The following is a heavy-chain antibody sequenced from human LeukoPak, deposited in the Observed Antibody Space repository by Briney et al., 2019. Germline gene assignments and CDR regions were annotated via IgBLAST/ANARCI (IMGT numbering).Heavy chain of an antibody. CDR2: INPNSGGT. V-gene: IGHV1-2*02. J-gene: IGHJ4*02. D-gene: IGHD2-15*01. Sequence: GASVKVSCKASGYTFTGYCMHWVRQAPGQGLEWMGWINPNSGGTNYAQKFQGRVTMTRDTSISTAYMELSRLRSDDTAVYYCARKDCSGGSCYSGVPFDYWGQGTLVTVSS. CDR1: GYTFTGYC. CDR3: ARKDCSGGSCYSGVPFDY.